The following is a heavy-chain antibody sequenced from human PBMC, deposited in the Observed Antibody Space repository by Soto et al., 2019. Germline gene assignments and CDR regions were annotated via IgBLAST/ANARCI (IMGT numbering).Heavy chain of an antibody. Sequence: GGSLRPSCTVPGFASNNYGINWVRQAPGKVLEWVSSISKSDYTYYSESVKDRFTIPRDNAKHSVSVQMKTLRVEEKAVFYCAVEDIIIIPAGSDFWGQGSLVTVSS. CDR2: ISKSDYT. CDR1: GFASNNYG. V-gene: IGHV3-21*01. J-gene: IGHJ1*01. CDR3: AVEDIIIIPAGSDF. D-gene: IGHD2-2*01.